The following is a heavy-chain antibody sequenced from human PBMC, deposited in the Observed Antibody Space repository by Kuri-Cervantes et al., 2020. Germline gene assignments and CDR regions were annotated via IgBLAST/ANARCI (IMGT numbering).Heavy chain of an antibody. V-gene: IGHV3-30*03. D-gene: IGHD3-22*01. CDR2: DGSNK. J-gene: IGHJ4*02. Sequence: DGSNKYYADSVKGRLTISRDNSKNTLHLQMNRLRGEDTAVYYCARGYYESSGYYYEWGQGTLVTVSS. CDR3: ARGYYESSGYYYE.